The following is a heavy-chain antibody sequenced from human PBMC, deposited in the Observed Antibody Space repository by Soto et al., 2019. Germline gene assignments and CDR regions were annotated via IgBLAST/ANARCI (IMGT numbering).Heavy chain of an antibody. V-gene: IGHV4-59*01. CDR1: GGSISSYY. Sequence: PSETLSLTCTVSGGSISSYYWSWIRQPPGKGLEWIGYIYYSGSTNYNPSLKSRVTISVDTSKNQFSLKLSSVTAADTAVYYCARVGLVRGVILFDYWGQGTLVTVSS. CDR2: IYYSGST. J-gene: IGHJ4*02. CDR3: ARVGLVRGVILFDY. D-gene: IGHD3-10*01.